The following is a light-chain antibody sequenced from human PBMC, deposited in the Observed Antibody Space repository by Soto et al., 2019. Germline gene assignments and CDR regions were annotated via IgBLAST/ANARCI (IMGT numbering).Light chain of an antibody. CDR2: DVS. J-gene: IGKJ1*01. CDR1: QSVNIY. V-gene: IGKV3-11*01. Sequence: EIVLTQSPATLSLSPGERATLSYRASQSVNIYLAWYQHKPGQAPRLLIYDVSTRATGIPARFSGSGSGTDFTLTISSLEPEDSAVYYCQQRSNWPPAFGQGTKVEIK. CDR3: QQRSNWPPA.